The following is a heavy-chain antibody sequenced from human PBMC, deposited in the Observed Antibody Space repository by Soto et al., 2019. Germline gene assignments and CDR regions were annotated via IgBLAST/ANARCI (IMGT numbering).Heavy chain of an antibody. V-gene: IGHV1-69*06. Sequence: SVKVSCKASEGTFSSYAISRVRQAPGQAQESMGGVIPIFGTANYAQNFQGRVTITADKSTSTAYRELSSLRSEDTAVHYCARGIASRLVWVYAMDVWGQGTTAIVS. D-gene: IGHD6-6*01. CDR1: EGTFSSYA. CDR2: VIPIFGTA. J-gene: IGHJ6*02. CDR3: ARGIASRLVWVYAMDV.